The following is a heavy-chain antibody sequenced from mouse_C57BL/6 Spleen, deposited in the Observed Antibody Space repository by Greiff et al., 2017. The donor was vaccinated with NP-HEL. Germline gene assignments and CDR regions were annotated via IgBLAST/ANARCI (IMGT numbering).Heavy chain of an antibody. CDR2: ISSGSSTI. CDR1: GFTFSDYG. D-gene: IGHD4-1*01. J-gene: IGHJ2*01. Sequence: EVKLVESGGGLVKPGGSLKLSCAASGFTFSDYGMHWVRQAPEKGLEWVAYISSGSSTIYYADTVKGRFTISRDNAKNTLFLQMTSLRSEDTAMYYCARGLTGTGGNFDYWGQGTTLTVSS. V-gene: IGHV5-17*01. CDR3: ARGLTGTGGNFDY.